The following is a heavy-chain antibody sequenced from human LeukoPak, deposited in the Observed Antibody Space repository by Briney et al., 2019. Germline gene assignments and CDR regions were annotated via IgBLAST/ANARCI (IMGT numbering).Heavy chain of an antibody. D-gene: IGHD5-12*01. Sequence: SVKVSCKASGGTFSSYAISWVRQAPGQGLEWMGGIIPIFGTANYAQKFQGRVTITADESTSTAYMELSSLRSEDTAVYYCARGGSGYDTPPRMDVWGKGTTVTVSS. CDR1: GGTFSSYA. J-gene: IGHJ6*04. CDR2: IIPIFGTA. CDR3: ARGGSGYDTPPRMDV. V-gene: IGHV1-69*13.